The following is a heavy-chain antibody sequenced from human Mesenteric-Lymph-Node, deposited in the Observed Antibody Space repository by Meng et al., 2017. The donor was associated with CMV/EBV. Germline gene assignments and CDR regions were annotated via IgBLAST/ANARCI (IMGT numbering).Heavy chain of an antibody. CDR3: ARAGLRAYMDV. D-gene: IGHD5/OR15-5a*01. Sequence: GESLKISCAASEFSVSDNFVSWVRQAPGQGLEWVAVIYSVGGTYYAESVRGRFTVSRDKSKNTVSLQMNSLRAEDSAVYYCARAGLRAYMDVWGQGTTVTVSS. CDR1: EFSVSDNF. CDR2: IYSVGGT. V-gene: IGHV3-53*01. J-gene: IGHJ6*03.